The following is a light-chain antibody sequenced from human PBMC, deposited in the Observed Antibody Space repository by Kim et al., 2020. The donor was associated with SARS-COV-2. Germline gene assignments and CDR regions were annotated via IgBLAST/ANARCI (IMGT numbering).Light chain of an antibody. CDR1: QDISGW. CDR2: GAA. J-gene: IGKJ5*01. CDR3: QEENNFPIM. V-gene: IGKV1D-12*01. Sequence: ASVGDRVTITCRAGQDISGWVAWDQQTPGKAPNLLIYGAATLQSGVPSRFSGSGSGTEFTLTISNLQPEDSATYYCQEENNFPIMFGQGTRREIK.